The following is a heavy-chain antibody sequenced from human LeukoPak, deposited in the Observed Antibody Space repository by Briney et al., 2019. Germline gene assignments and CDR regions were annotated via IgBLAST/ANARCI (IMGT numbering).Heavy chain of an antibody. J-gene: IGHJ3*02. CDR1: GFIFSNYG. D-gene: IGHD4-17*01. Sequence: GGSLRLSCAASGFIFSNYGMSWVRQAPGKGLEWVSAISGSGGSTYYADSVKGRFTISRDNSKNTLYLQMNSLRAEDTAVYYCAKNYGAGGDAFDIWGQGTMVTVSS. V-gene: IGHV3-23*01. CDR2: ISGSGGST. CDR3: AKNYGAGGDAFDI.